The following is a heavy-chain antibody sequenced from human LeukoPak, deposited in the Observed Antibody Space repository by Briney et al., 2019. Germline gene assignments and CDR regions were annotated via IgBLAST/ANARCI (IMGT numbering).Heavy chain of an antibody. CDR1: GFTLAGYG. Sequence: GSLKLSCATSGFTLAGYGLSWVRQGSREGLEWVSGINWRGGSTDYADSVQGRFTISRDNAKNSLYLQMNSLRAEDTAFYYCARGGGNYPFDWWGQGILVTVSS. D-gene: IGHD3-10*01. V-gene: IGHV3-20*04. CDR2: INWRGGST. CDR3: ARGGGNYPFDW. J-gene: IGHJ4*02.